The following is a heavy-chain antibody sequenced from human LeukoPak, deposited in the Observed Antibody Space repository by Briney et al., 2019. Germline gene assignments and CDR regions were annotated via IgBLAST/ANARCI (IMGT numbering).Heavy chain of an antibody. CDR1: GFTFSSYA. J-gene: IGHJ4*02. CDR2: ISGSGGST. V-gene: IGHV3-23*01. CDR3: AKDFRGEYGADY. D-gene: IGHD3-16*01. Sequence: GGSLRLSCAASGFTFSSYAISWVRQAPGKGLEWVSAISGSGGSTYYADSVKGRFTISRDNSKNTLYLQMNSLRAEDTAVYYCAKDFRGEYGADYWGQGTLVTVSS.